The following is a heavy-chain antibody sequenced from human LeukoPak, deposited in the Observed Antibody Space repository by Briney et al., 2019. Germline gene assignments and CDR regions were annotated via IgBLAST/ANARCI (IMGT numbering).Heavy chain of an antibody. V-gene: IGHV4-39*07. CDR2: VYYTGAS. J-gene: IGHJ4*02. CDR1: GDSISSSSYY. CDR3: ARGAPPQN. Sequence: SETLSLTCTVSGDSISSSSYYWGWIRQPPGKGLEWIGSVYYTGASYYNPSLKSRVTISIDTSKKHFSLKLTSVTAADTAVYYCARGAPPQNWGQGTLVTVSS.